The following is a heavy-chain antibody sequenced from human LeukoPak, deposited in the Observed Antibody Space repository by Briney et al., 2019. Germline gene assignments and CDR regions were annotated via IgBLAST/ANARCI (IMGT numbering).Heavy chain of an antibody. CDR2: IYTSGST. V-gene: IGHV4-61*02. CDR3: AGGTGNYDCWSGYYFYFDY. Sequence: SETLSLTCTVSGGSISSGSYNWSWIPQPAGKGLEGIGRIYTSGSTNYNPSLKRRVTISVDTSKNQFSLKLSSVTAADTAVYYCAGGTGNYDCWSGYYFYFDYWGQGTLVTVSS. J-gene: IGHJ4*02. D-gene: IGHD3-3*01. CDR1: GGSISSGSYN.